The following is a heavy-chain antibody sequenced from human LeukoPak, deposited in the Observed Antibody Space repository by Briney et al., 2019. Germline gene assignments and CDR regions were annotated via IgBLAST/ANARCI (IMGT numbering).Heavy chain of an antibody. V-gene: IGHV5-51*01. CDR3: ARQGAVAATLNYFDY. CDR1: GYSFTSYW. D-gene: IGHD2-15*01. Sequence: GESLKISCKGSGYSFTSYWIGWVRQMPGKGLEWMGIIYPGDSDTRYSPSFQGQVTIPADKSISTAYLQWSSLKASDTAMYYCARQGAVAATLNYFDYWGQGTLVTVSS. CDR2: IYPGDSDT. J-gene: IGHJ4*02.